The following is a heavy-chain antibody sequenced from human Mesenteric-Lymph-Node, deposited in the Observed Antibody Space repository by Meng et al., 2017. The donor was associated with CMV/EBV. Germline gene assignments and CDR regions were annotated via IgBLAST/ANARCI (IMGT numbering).Heavy chain of an antibody. CDR1: GFTVSSNY. J-gene: IGHJ5*02. D-gene: IGHD6-13*01. CDR3: ARGGGIASPSPFDP. CDR2: ISGSGYTV. Sequence: GGSLRLSCAASGFTVSSNYMSWVRQAPGKGLEWVSHISGSGYTVYYADSLKGRFTVSRDNAKNSLYLQIHSLRADDTAVYYCARGGGIASPSPFDPWGQGTLVTVSS. V-gene: IGHV3-11*01.